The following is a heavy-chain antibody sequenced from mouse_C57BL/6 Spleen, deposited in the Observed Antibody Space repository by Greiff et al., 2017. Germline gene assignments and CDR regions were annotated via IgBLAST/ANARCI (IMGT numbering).Heavy chain of an antibody. D-gene: IGHD2-1*01. Sequence: VQLQQPGAELVKPGASVKLSCKASGYTFTSYWMQWVKQRPGQGLEWIGEIDPSDGYTNYNQKFKGKATLTVDTSSSTAYMQLSSLTSEDSAVYYCARNYGNFLYYFDDWGQGTTLTVSS. CDR3: ARNYGNFLYYFDD. CDR2: IDPSDGYT. V-gene: IGHV1-50*01. J-gene: IGHJ2*01. CDR1: GYTFTSYW.